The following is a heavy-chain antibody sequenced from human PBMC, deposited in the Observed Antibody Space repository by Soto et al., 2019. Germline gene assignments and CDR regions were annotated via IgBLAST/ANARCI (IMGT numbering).Heavy chain of an antibody. D-gene: IGHD6-6*01. V-gene: IGHV4-38-2*02. CDR3: AREYSSSAGWFDP. CDR1: DYSIGRGYY. Sequence: SETLSLTCAVSDYSIGRGYYWGWIRQPPGGGLEWIGSIYHSGNTHYNPSLRSRVTILVDTSKNQFSLKLKSVTAADTAVYFCAREYSSSAGWFDPWSQGAQVTVSS. CDR2: IYHSGNT. J-gene: IGHJ5*02.